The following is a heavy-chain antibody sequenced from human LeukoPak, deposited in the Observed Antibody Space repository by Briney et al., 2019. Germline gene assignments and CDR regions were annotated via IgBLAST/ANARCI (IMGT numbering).Heavy chain of an antibody. CDR3: ARGGSSSSSWFRPPGGRYNFDY. CDR1: GGSFSGYY. D-gene: IGHD6-13*01. CDR2: INHSGST. V-gene: IGHV4-34*01. Sequence: PSETLSLTCAFYGGSFSGYYWSWIRQPPGKGLEWIGEINHSGSTNYNPSLKSRVTISVDTSKNQFSLKLSSVTAADTAVYYCARGGSSSSSWFRPPGGRYNFDYWGQGTLVTVSS. J-gene: IGHJ4*02.